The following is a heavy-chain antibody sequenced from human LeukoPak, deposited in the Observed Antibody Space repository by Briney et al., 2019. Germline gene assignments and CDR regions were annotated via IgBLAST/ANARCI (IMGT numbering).Heavy chain of an antibody. Sequence: GGSLRLSCAASGFTFSSYTMSWVRQTPGKGLEWVSGISASGGSIYDADSVKGRFTISRDNSKNTLYLQMNRLRAEDTALYYCAKLMGAYSYYGMDVWGRGTAVTVSS. J-gene: IGHJ6*02. D-gene: IGHD4/OR15-4a*01. CDR1: GFTFSSYT. CDR3: AKLMGAYSYYGMDV. CDR2: ISASGGSI. V-gene: IGHV3-23*01.